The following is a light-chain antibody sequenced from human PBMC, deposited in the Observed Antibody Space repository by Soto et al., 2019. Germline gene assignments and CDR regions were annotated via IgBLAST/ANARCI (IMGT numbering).Light chain of an antibody. CDR2: EVN. Sequence: QSALTQPPSASGSPGQSVAISCTGTSSDVGGYNYVSWYQQHPGKAPKLMIYEVNKRPSGVPDRFSGSKSGNTASLTISGPEAEDEYDYSSSSYAGSRNVFGTGTKVTVL. J-gene: IGLJ1*01. V-gene: IGLV2-8*01. CDR1: SSDVGGYNY. CDR3: SSYAGSRNV.